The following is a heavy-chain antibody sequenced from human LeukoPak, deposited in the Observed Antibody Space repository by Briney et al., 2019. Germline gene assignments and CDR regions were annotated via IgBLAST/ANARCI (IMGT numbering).Heavy chain of an antibody. CDR1: GFTFSDHY. V-gene: IGHV3-72*01. Sequence: PGGSLRLSCAASGFTFSDHYMDWVRQAPGKGLEWVGRTRNKANSYTTEYAASVKGRFTISRDDSKNSLYLQMNSLKTEDTAVYYCARLLLSGSYGAFDYWGQGTLVTVSS. D-gene: IGHD1-26*01. CDR3: ARLLLSGSYGAFDY. J-gene: IGHJ4*02. CDR2: TRNKANSYTT.